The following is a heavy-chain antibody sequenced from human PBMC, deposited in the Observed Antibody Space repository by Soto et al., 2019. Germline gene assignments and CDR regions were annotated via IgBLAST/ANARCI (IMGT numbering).Heavy chain of an antibody. CDR3: AKDGSGCYEGNWFDP. J-gene: IGHJ5*02. D-gene: IGHD1-26*01. V-gene: IGHV3-23*01. CDR2: ISGSGGST. Sequence: EVQLLESGGGLVQPGGSLRLSCAASGFTFSSYAMSWVRQAPGKGLEWVSAISGSGGSTYYADSVKGRFTISRDNSKHTLYLQMNSLRAEDTAVYYCAKDGSGCYEGNWFDPWGQGTLVTGSS. CDR1: GFTFSSYA.